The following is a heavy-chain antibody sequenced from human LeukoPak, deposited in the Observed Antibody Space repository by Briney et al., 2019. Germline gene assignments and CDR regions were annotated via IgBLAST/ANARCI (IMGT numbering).Heavy chain of an antibody. Sequence: PGGSLRLSCAASGFTFSSYAMTWVRQAPGKGLFWVSGISAGGGSTYYADSVKGRFTISRDNSRNTLYLQMNSLYYCAKDAAGPEFWGQGTLVTVSS. CDR1: GFTFSSYA. J-gene: IGHJ4*02. CDR2: ISAGGGST. V-gene: IGHV3-23*01. CDR3: EF. D-gene: IGHD6-13*01.